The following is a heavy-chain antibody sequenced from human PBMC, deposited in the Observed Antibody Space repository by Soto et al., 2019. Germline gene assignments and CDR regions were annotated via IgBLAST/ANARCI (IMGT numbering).Heavy chain of an antibody. Sequence: EVQLVESGGGLVQPGGSLRLSCAASGFTFSSYWMSWVRQAPGKGLEWVANIKQDGSEKYYVDSVKGRFTISRDNAKNSLYLKMNSLSAEDPAVYYCAREPGYSGGWSPRNGGQGTLVPVSS. J-gene: IGHJ4*02. CDR3: AREPGYSGGWSPRN. CDR2: IKQDGSEK. V-gene: IGHV3-7*01. CDR1: GFTFSSYW. D-gene: IGHD6-19*01.